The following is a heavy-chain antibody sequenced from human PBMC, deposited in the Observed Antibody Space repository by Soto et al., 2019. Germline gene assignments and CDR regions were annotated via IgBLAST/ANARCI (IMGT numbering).Heavy chain of an antibody. CDR1: GGSISRYY. J-gene: IGHJ3*01. CDR2: IYYSGST. Sequence: PSETLSLTCTVSGGSISRYYWSWIRQPPGKGLEWIRYIYYSGSTNYNPSLKSRVTISVDTAKNQFSLKLSSVTAADTAVYYCARSRISGSYYLGDAFDVWGQGTMVTVSS. D-gene: IGHD1-26*01. V-gene: IGHV4-59*01. CDR3: ARSRISGSYYLGDAFDV.